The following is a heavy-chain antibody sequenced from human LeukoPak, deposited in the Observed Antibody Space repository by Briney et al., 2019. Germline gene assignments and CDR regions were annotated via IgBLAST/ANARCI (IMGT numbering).Heavy chain of an antibody. CDR1: GFTFSSSW. D-gene: IGHD6-13*01. J-gene: IGHJ5*02. V-gene: IGHV3-7*04. CDR3: ARGTSSSPNWFDP. Sequence: GGSLRLSCAASGFTFSSSWMSWVRQAPGKGPEWVANIKHDGSEKYYVDSVKGRFTISRDNAKNSLYPQMNSLRAEDTAVYSCARGTSSSPNWFDPWGQGTLVTVSS. CDR2: IKHDGSEK.